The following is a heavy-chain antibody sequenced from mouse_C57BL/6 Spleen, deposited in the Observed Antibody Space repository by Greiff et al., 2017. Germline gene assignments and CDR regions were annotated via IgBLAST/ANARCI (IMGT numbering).Heavy chain of an antibody. CDR1: GFTFSDYG. Sequence: EVKLMESGGGLVKPGGSLKLSCAASGFTFSDYGMHWVRQAPEKGLEWVAYISSGSSTIYYADTVKGRFNISRDNAKNTLFLQMTSLRSEDTAVYYYARDYYGSWFAYWGQGTLVTVSA. J-gene: IGHJ3*01. CDR2: ISSGSSTI. D-gene: IGHD2-1*01. V-gene: IGHV5-17*01. CDR3: ARDYYGSWFAY.